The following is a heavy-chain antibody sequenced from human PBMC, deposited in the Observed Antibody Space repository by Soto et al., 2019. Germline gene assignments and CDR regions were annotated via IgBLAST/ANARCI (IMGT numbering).Heavy chain of an antibody. Sequence: LRXSGATAGLAFSNYAISWVRQAPGGGLEWVSSMSGSSSTTYYADSVRGRFTISRDRSKNTLYLQMSSLRAEDTALYYCAKNQERELPRVIDFWGQGSLVTVSS. CDR2: MSGSSSTT. CDR1: GLAFSNYA. CDR3: AKNQERELPRVIDF. J-gene: IGHJ4*02. D-gene: IGHD1-7*01. V-gene: IGHV3-23*01.